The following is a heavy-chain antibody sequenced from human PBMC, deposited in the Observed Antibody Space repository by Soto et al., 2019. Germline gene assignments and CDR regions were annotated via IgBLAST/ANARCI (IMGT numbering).Heavy chain of an antibody. J-gene: IGHJ6*02. D-gene: IGHD3-16*01. V-gene: IGHV1-69*06. CDR1: GGTFSNHA. CDR3: ARGDDFDYYYGVDV. CDR2: ITPLFGTA. Sequence: QVQLVQSGAEVKKPGSSVKVSCKASGGTFSNHAISWVRQAPGQGLEWMGGITPLFGTANYAQKFQGRVTIIADILTSTAYMVLNSLTSEATAIYYCARGDDFDYYYGVDVWGQGSTVTVSS.